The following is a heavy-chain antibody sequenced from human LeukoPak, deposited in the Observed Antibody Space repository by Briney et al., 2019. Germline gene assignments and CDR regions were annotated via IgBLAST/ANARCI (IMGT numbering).Heavy chain of an antibody. CDR1: GGTFSSYA. CDR2: IIPIFGTA. D-gene: IGHD3-22*01. V-gene: IGHV1-69*13. CDR3: ARSYYDSSGYYSFDY. Sequence: SVKVSCKASGGTFSSYAISWVRQAPGQGLEWMGGIIPIFGTANYAQKFQGRVTITADESTSTAYMELSSLRSEDTAVYYCARSYYDSSGYYSFDYWGQGTLVTVSS. J-gene: IGHJ4*02.